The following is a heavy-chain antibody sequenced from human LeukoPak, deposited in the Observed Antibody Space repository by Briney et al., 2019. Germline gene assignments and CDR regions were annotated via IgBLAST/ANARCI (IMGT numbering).Heavy chain of an antibody. CDR3: ARPHSLGGSFYVFDY. Sequence: ASVKVSCKTSGYTFTTYNIAWVRQAPGQGLEWVGWVSTYNGNTDYAQTVQGRVAMTTDTSTNTAYMGLRSLRPDDTAVYYCARPHSLGGSFYVFDYWGQGTLITVSS. CDR2: VSTYNGNT. V-gene: IGHV1-18*01. D-gene: IGHD1-26*01. J-gene: IGHJ4*02. CDR1: GYTFTTYN.